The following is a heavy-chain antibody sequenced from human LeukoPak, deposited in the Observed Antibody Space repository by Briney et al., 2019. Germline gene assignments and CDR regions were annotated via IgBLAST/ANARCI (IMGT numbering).Heavy chain of an antibody. V-gene: IGHV3-21*01. Sequence: GGSLRLSCAASGFTFISYSMNWVRQAPGKGLEWVSSISGSSGYIYYADSVKGRFTISRDNAKNSLDLQMNSLRAEDTAVYYCARAHPLAGRPSYYMDVWGKGTTVTVSS. J-gene: IGHJ6*03. CDR2: ISGSSGYI. CDR3: ARAHPLAGRPSYYMDV. D-gene: IGHD6-6*01. CDR1: GFTFISYS.